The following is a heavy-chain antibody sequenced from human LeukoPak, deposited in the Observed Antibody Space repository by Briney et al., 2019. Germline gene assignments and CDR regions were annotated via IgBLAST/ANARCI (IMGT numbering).Heavy chain of an antibody. J-gene: IGHJ4*02. CDR1: GFSFSGFG. D-gene: IGHD3-22*01. CDR2: IGSSGSAGGNI. V-gene: IGHV3-48*01. CDR3: ARDFSPFYYDSSGYYNY. Sequence: GGSLRLSCAASGFSFSGFGMNWVRQAPGKGLEWISYIGSSGSAGGNIYYAVSVKGRFTISRDNSKNTLYLQMNSLRAEDTAVYYCARDFSPFYYDSSGYYNYWGQGTLVTVSS.